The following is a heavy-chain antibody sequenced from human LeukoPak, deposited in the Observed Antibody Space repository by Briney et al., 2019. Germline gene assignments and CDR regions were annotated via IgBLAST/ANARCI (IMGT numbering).Heavy chain of an antibody. Sequence: GGSLRLSCVVSGIPFSDFYMNWIRQAPGKGLEWISYISSSSSYTDYAESVKGRFTISRDNAKSALYLEMDDLRVEDTAVYYCAAGTAADYWGQGTLVIVSS. V-gene: IGHV3-11*03. J-gene: IGHJ4*02. D-gene: IGHD6-13*01. CDR1: GIPFSDFY. CDR3: AAGTAADY. CDR2: ISSSSSYT.